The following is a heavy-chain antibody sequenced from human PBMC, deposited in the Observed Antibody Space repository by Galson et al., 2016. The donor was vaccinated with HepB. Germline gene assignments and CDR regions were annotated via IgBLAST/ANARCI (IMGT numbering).Heavy chain of an antibody. CDR2: ISGSSIST. V-gene: IGHV3-23*01. CDR3: ARTAGLDSLDV. CDR1: GLTFSSYA. Sequence: SLRLSCAASGLTFSSYAMSWVRQAPGKGLEWVSGISGSSISTYYGDSVKGRFTISRDISKNTLYLQMNSLRAEDTAVYYCARTAGLDSLDVWGQGTTVTVSS. J-gene: IGHJ6*02. D-gene: IGHD3-9*01.